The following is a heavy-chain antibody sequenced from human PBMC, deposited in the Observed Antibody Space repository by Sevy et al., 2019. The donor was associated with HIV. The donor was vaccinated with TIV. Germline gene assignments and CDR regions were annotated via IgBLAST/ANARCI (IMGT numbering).Heavy chain of an antibody. CDR1: GFTVNSNY. Sequence: GGSLRLSCAASGFTVNSNYMTWVRQAPGKGLEGVSVIHSDDTTYHADSVKDRFTISRDNFKNTLYLHISSLRAEDTVVYYCARGKSGYGYALNYWGQGTLVTVSS. J-gene: IGHJ4*02. CDR2: IHSDDTT. CDR3: ARGKSGYGYALNY. V-gene: IGHV3-66*01. D-gene: IGHD5-18*01.